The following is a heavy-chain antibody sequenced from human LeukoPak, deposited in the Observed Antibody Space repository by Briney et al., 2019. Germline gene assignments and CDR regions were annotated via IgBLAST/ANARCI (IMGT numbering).Heavy chain of an antibody. J-gene: IGHJ6*02. D-gene: IGHD2-15*01. Sequence: GGSLRLPCAVSGFTFSSYSMSWVRQAPGKGLEWVSSISSSGTYKYYADSVKGRFTISRDNSKNTLYLQMSSLRAEDTAVYFCVRGYSFGPYGMDVWGQGTTVTVSS. CDR2: ISSSGTYK. CDR3: VRGYSFGPYGMDV. CDR1: GFTFSSYS. V-gene: IGHV3-21*04.